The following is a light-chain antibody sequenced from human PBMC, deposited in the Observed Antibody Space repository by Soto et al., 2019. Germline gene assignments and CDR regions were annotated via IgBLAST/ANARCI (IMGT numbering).Light chain of an antibody. CDR2: EVS. CDR3: CSSAGSSSYV. CDR1: SSDVGGYSF. Sequence: QSVLTQPASVSGSPGQSVTIPCTGTSSDVGGYSFVSWYQQHPGKAPKLMIYEVSKRPSGVSNRFSGSKSGNTASLTISGLQPDDDADYYCCSSAGSSSYVFGTGTKVTVL. J-gene: IGLJ1*01. V-gene: IGLV2-23*02.